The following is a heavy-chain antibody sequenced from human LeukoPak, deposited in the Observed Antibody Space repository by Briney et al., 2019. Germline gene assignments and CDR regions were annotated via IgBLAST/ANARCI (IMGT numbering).Heavy chain of an antibody. CDR2: IKQDGSEK. V-gene: IGHV3-7*01. CDR1: GFTFGSYW. Sequence: PGGSLRLSCAVSGFTFGSYWMSWVRQAPGKGLEWVANIKQDGSEKYYVDSVKGRFTISRDNAKNSLYLQMNSLRAEDTAVYYCARRRDYFDYWGQGTLVTVSS. J-gene: IGHJ4*02. CDR3: ARRRDYFDY.